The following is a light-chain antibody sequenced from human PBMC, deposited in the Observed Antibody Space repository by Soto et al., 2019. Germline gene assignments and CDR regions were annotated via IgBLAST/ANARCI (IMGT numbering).Light chain of an antibody. CDR1: KLGDKY. CDR2: QDT. Sequence: SYELTQPPSISVSPGQTASITCSGDKLGDKYACWYQQKPGQSPVLLIYQDTKRPSGITERFSGSNSGTTPTLTISGTQAMDEADYYCQAWDSNTKAEIFGGGTKLTVL. J-gene: IGLJ2*01. V-gene: IGLV3-1*01. CDR3: QAWDSNTKAEI.